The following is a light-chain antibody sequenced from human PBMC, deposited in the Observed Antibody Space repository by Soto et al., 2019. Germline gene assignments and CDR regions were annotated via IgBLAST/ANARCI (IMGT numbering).Light chain of an antibody. CDR2: STD. J-gene: IGLJ2*01. V-gene: IGLV7-43*01. Sequence: QAVVTQEPSLTVSPGGTVTLTCASSTGAVTSDSYPNWIQQKPGQAPRGLIHSTDKKHSWTPARFSGSLLGGKAALTLSGVQPEDEADYYCLLYSGRAQVFGVGTKLTVL. CDR3: LLYSGRAQV. CDR1: TGAVTSDSY.